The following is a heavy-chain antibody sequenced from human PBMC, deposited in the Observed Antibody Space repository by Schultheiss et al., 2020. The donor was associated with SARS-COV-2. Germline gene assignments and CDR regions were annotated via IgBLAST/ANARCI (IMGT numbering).Heavy chain of an antibody. Sequence: SQTLSLTCTVSGASINSYYWSWIRQPPGKGLEYIGYVFYSGSTNYNPSLKSRATLSLDTSNNQFSLRLRSVTAADTAVYYCASLTWVAGPFDHWGQGTLVTVSS. V-gene: IGHV4-59*08. J-gene: IGHJ4*02. D-gene: IGHD6-19*01. CDR1: GASINSYY. CDR2: VFYSGST. CDR3: ASLTWVAGPFDH.